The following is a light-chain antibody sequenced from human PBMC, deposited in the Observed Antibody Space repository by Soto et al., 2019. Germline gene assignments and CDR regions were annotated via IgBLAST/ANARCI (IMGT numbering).Light chain of an antibody. V-gene: IGKV3-20*01. CDR1: QSVSSSY. CDR3: QQYGSSRT. CDR2: GAS. J-gene: IGKJ1*01. Sequence: EIVLTQSPGTLSLSPGERDTISCRASQSVSSSYLAWYQQKPCQAPRLLIYGASSRATGFPDRFSGSGSGTDFILTFSRLEPEDFAVYYCQQYGSSRTFGQGTKVDIK.